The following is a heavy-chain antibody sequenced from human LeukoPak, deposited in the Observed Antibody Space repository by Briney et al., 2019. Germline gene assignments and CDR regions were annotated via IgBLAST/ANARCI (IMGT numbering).Heavy chain of an antibody. CDR1: RYPLSSYR. Sequence: PGEALRLSCSAHRYPLSSYRMSSVRQAPGKGQEWVANIKQDRRENKYVDCVNGRVHISSHNAKNSPQLQMNSLRAEYTAVYYSARDQRYRSCHYYALHDNWGQGTLVTVSS. CDR2: IKQDRREN. CDR3: ARDQRYRSCHYYALHDN. V-gene: IGHV3-7*01. D-gene: IGHD3-22*01. J-gene: IGHJ4*02.